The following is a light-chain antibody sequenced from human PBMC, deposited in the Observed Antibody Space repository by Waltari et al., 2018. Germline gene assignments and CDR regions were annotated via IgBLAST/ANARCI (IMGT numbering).Light chain of an antibody. V-gene: IGLV3-19*01. CDR3: LSRDTTSARV. CDR1: SLRRYY. Sequence: SSELTQDPAVSVALGQTVSITCQGDSLRRYYASWYQQRPGQAPTLILYGQENRPSGIPDRFSGSTSGNTASLTITGAQAEDEADYYCLSRDTTSARVFGGGTRLTV. J-gene: IGLJ3*02. CDR2: GQE.